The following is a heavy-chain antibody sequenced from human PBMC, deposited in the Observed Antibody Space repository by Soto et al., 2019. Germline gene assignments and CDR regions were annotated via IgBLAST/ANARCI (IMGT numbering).Heavy chain of an antibody. CDR1: GFTFSSYA. CDR3: ARARIFGPPGYYGMDV. J-gene: IGHJ6*02. CDR2: ISYDGSNK. V-gene: IGHV3-30-3*01. D-gene: IGHD3-3*01. Sequence: GGSLRLSCAASGFTFSSYAMHWVRQAPGKGLEWVAVISYDGSNKYYADSVKGRFTISRDNSKNTLYLQMNSLRAEDTAVYYCARARIFGPPGYYGMDVWGQGTTVTVSS.